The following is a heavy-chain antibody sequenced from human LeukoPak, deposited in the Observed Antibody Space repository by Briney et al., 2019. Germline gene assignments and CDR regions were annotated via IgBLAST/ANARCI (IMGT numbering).Heavy chain of an antibody. CDR1: GGSISSGSYY. CDR3: ARLGPPDYYDSSGYRTA. V-gene: IGHV4-61*02. J-gene: IGHJ5*02. CDR2: IYSSEGT. D-gene: IGHD3-22*01. Sequence: SETLSLTCTVSGGSISSGSYYWSWIRQPAGKGLEWIGRIYSSEGTNYNASLKSRVTISIDTSKNKFSLKLSSVTAADTAVYYCARLGPPDYYDSSGYRTAWGQGTLVTVSS.